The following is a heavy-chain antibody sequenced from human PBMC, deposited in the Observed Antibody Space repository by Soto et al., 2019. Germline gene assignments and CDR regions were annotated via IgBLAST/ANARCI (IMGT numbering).Heavy chain of an antibody. Sequence: SETLSLTCAVYGGSFSGYYWSWIRQPPGKGLEWIGEINHSGSTNYNPSLKSRVTISVDTSKNQFSLKLSSVTAADTAVYYCAGITRYYGMDVWGQGTTVTVSS. CDR1: GGSFSGYY. CDR2: INHSGST. D-gene: IGHD3-10*01. J-gene: IGHJ6*02. CDR3: AGITRYYGMDV. V-gene: IGHV4-34*01.